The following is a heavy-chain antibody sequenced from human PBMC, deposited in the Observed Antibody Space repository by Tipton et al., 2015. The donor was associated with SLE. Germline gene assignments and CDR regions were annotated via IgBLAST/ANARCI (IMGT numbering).Heavy chain of an antibody. CDR1: GGSVSSSSKY. D-gene: IGHD6-13*01. Sequence: TLSLTCTVSGGSVSSSSKYWAWLRPSPGKGLEWIGEISHDGGANYNPSLESRGTISLETSKNQFSLKLTSVTAADTAVYYCARDGGQRVISGTYDFYYYGLDVWGQGTTVTVSS. CDR2: ISHDGGA. J-gene: IGHJ6*02. CDR3: ARDGGQRVISGTYDFYYYGLDV. V-gene: IGHV4-39*07.